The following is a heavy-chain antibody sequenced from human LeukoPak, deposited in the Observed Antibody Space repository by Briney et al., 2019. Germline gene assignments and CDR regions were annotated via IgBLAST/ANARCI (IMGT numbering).Heavy chain of an antibody. CDR2: IYSGGST. D-gene: IGHD3-10*01. J-gene: IGHJ5*02. V-gene: IGHV3-53*01. CDR1: GFTVSSNY. Sequence: GGSLRLSCAASGFTVSSNYMSWVRQAPGKGLEWVSVIYSGGSTYYADSVKGRFTISRDNSKNTLYLQMNSLRAEDTAVYYCAREYYYGSGSYMWFDPWGQGTLVTVSS. CDR3: AREYYYGSGSYMWFDP.